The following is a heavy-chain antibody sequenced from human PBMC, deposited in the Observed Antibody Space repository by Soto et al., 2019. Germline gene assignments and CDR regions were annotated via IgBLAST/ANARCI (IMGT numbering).Heavy chain of an antibody. CDR1: GYTFTSYA. Sequence: ASVKVSCKASGYTFTSYAMHWVRQAPGQRLEWMGWINAGNGNTKYSQKFQGRVTITRDTSASTAYMELSSLRSEDTAVYYCATADYYDFWSGYSLFDYWGQGTLVTVSS. V-gene: IGHV1-3*01. CDR2: INAGNGNT. CDR3: ATADYYDFWSGYSLFDY. J-gene: IGHJ4*02. D-gene: IGHD3-3*01.